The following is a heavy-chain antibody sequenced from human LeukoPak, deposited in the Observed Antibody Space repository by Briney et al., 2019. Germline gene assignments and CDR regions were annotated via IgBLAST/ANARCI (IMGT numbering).Heavy chain of an antibody. CDR2: IWYDGINE. CDR1: GFTFSSSG. Sequence: GRSLRLSCAASGFTFSSSGVHWVRQAPGKGLEWVALIWYDGINEYYADSVKGRFTISRDNSKNTLYLQMNSLRAEDTAVYYCAKPTKGYYYYYGMDVWGQGTTVTVSS. CDR3: AKPTKGYYYYYGMDV. J-gene: IGHJ6*02. V-gene: IGHV3-33*06.